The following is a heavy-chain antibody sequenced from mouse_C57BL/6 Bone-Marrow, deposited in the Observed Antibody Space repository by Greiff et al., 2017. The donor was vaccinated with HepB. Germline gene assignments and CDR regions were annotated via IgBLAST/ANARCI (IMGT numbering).Heavy chain of an antibody. Sequence: VKLVESGPGLVAPSQCLSISCTVSGFSLTSYGVDWVRQPPGKGLEWLGVICGGGSTNYNSALMSRLSISKDNSKSQDFLKMNSLQTDDTAMYYCAKHSNYPYAMDYWGQGTSVTVSS. CDR1: GFSLTSYG. J-gene: IGHJ4*01. CDR2: ICGGGST. CDR3: AKHSNYPYAMDY. V-gene: IGHV2-9*01. D-gene: IGHD2-5*01.